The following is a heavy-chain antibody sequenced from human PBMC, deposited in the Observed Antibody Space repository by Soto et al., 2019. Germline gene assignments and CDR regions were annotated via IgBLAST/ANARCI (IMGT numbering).Heavy chain of an antibody. CDR3: ARDLAFFFRGSWSPNY. D-gene: IGHD6-13*01. J-gene: IGHJ4*02. CDR1: GYTFTSYY. Sequence: QVQLVQSGAEVKRPGASVKVSCKSSGYTFTSYYIHWVRQAPGQGPEWMGIINPSGGSTNYAQQFPGRVTTTRNTSTSTFYRELSILRCVDNAVYSCARDLAFFFRGSWSPNYWGQGTLVTVSS. V-gene: IGHV1-46*01. CDR2: INPSGGST.